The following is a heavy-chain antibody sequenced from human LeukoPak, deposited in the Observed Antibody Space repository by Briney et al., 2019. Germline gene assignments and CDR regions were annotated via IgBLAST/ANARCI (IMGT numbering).Heavy chain of an antibody. J-gene: IGHJ4*02. CDR1: GFTFSTYA. Sequence: GGSLRLSCSGSGFTFSTYAMSWVRQAPGKGLEWVSAISTSGSTIYYADSVKGRFTISRDNSRNTVYLQMNSLRAEDTAVYYCARMSSGYEDYWGQGTLVTVSS. CDR2: ISTSGSTI. D-gene: IGHD3-22*01. V-gene: IGHV3-23*01. CDR3: ARMSSGYEDY.